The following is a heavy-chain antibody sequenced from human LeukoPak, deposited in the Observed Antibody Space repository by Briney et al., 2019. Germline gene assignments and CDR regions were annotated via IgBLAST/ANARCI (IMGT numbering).Heavy chain of an antibody. D-gene: IGHD3-9*01. J-gene: IGHJ5*02. CDR3: EAEDGIRDFDWLPDSGEMDWFDP. Sequence: ASVKGSCKASGYTFTSYGSSWVRQAPGQALHPLGWISAYNATTNYAQKLQGRVTMTTDTSTSTAYMELRSLRSDDTAVFFFEAEDGIRDFDWLPDSGEMDWFDPWGQGTLVTVSS. CDR1: GYTFTSYG. V-gene: IGHV1-18*01. CDR2: ISAYNATT.